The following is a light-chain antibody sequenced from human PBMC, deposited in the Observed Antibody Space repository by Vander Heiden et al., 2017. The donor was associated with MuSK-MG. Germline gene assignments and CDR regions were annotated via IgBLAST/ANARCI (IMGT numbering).Light chain of an antibody. CDR1: QSVRSRY. CDR3: QQYGSSPRT. V-gene: IGKV3-20*01. J-gene: IGKJ1*01. CDR2: DAS. Sequence: EIVLTQSPGTLSLSPGEGATLSCRASQSVRSRYLVWYQQKPGQAPRLLIYDASSRAPGIPDRFCGSGSGTDFTLTISRLEPEDFAVYYCQQYGSSPRTFGQGTKVEIK.